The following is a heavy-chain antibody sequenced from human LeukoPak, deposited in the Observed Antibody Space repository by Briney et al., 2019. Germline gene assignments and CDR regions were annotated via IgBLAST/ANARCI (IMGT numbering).Heavy chain of an antibody. CDR2: IYYSGST. CDR3: ARVESYYYGMDV. CDR1: GGSVSSGSYC. Sequence: PSETLSLTCTVSGGSVSSGSYCWSWIRQPPGKGLEWIGYIYYSGSTNYNPSLKSRVTISVDTSKNQFSLKLSSVTAADTAVYYCARVESYYYGMDVWGQGTTVTVSS. J-gene: IGHJ6*02. V-gene: IGHV4-61*01.